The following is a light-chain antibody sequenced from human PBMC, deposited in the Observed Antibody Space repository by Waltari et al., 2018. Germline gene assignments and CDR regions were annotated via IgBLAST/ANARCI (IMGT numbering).Light chain of an antibody. CDR2: GAS. Sequence: EIVLTQSPGTLSLSPGERATLSCRASQSVTRTLAWYQQKPGQAPRLLIYGASNRATGIPDRFSGSGSGTDFSLTISRLEPEDFAVYYCQHYLRLPATFGQGTKVGIK. CDR3: QHYLRLPAT. CDR1: QSVTRT. J-gene: IGKJ1*01. V-gene: IGKV3-20*01.